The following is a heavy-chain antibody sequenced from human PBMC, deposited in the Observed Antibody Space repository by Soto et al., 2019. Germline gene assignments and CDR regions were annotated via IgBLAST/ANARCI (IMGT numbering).Heavy chain of an antibody. D-gene: IGHD2-21*01. J-gene: IGHJ4*02. CDR1: GDSLSGSTYY. CDR3: ARHGPWSYVL. Sequence: QLQLQESGPGLVKPSETLSLTCTVSGDSLSGSTYYWGWIRQPPGKGLQWVVSRLDSANSYYTPSLKSRVTISVDTSNNQFSLRLNSVTAADTAIYYCARHGPWSYVLWGQGTLVTVSS. V-gene: IGHV4-39*01. CDR2: RLDSANS.